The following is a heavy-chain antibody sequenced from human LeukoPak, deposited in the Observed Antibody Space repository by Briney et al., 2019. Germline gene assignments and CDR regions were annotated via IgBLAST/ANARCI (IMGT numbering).Heavy chain of an antibody. V-gene: IGHV4-39*07. CDR1: GGSISSSSYY. Sequence: SETLSLTCTVSGGSISSSSYYWGWLRQPPGRGLEWIGSIHHSGSTYYNPSLKSRVTISVDTPKNQFSLKLSSVTAADTAVYYCARDGGWELLGYDAFDIWGQGTMVTVSS. CDR2: IHHSGST. CDR3: ARDGGWELLGYDAFDI. J-gene: IGHJ3*02. D-gene: IGHD1-26*01.